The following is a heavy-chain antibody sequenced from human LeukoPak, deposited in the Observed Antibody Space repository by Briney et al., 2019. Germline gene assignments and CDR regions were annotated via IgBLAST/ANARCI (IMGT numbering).Heavy chain of an antibody. Sequence: GGSLRLSCAASEFTFSSYWMSWVRQAPGKGLEWVAVISYDGSNKYYADSVKGRFTISRDNSKNTLYLQMNSLRAEDTAVYYCARASSSWFYFDYWGQGTLVTVSS. CDR1: EFTFSSYW. D-gene: IGHD6-13*01. CDR2: ISYDGSNK. J-gene: IGHJ4*02. CDR3: ARASSSWFYFDY. V-gene: IGHV3-30-3*01.